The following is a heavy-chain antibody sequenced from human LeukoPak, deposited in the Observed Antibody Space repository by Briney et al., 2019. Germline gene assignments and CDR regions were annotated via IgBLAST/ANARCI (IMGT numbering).Heavy chain of an antibody. CDR1: GFTVRSNY. D-gene: IGHD5/OR15-5a*01. V-gene: IGHV3-53*01. CDR2: LHSGGDT. J-gene: IGHJ4*02. CDR3: ARGKVYYYYDY. Sequence: PGGSLRLSCAVSGFTVRSNYMTWVRQAPGKGLEWVSVLHSGGDTYYADSVKGRFTISRDNSENTVYLQMNSLRAEDTAVYYCARGKVYYYYDYWGQGTLVAVSS.